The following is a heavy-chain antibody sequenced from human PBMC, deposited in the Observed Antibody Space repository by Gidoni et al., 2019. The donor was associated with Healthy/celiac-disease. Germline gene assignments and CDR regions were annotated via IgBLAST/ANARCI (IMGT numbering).Heavy chain of an antibody. Sequence: EVQLVESGGGLVKPGGSLRLSCAASGFTFSSYSMNWVRQAPGKGLEWVSSISSSSSYIYYADSVKGRFTISRDNAKNSLYLQMNSLRAEDTAVYYCASLYYYDSSGYRHSKYYYYYGMDVWGQGTTVTVSS. CDR3: ASLYYYDSSGYRHSKYYYYYGMDV. J-gene: IGHJ6*02. CDR1: GFTFSSYS. CDR2: ISSSSSYI. V-gene: IGHV3-21*01. D-gene: IGHD3-22*01.